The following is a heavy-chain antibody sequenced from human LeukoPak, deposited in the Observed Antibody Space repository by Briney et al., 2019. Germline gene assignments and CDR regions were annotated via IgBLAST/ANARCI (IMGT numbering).Heavy chain of an antibody. V-gene: IGHV3-7*01. CDR2: IKQDGNEK. J-gene: IGHJ3*02. D-gene: IGHD6-19*01. Sequence: PGGSLRLSCAASRFTFSSYAMSWVRQAPGKGLEWVANIKQDGNEKYYVDSVKGRFSISRDNAKNSLYLQMNSLRAEDTAVYYCARERGYTSAWSNDACDIWGQGTMVTVSS. CDR1: RFTFSSYA. CDR3: ARERGYTSAWSNDACDI.